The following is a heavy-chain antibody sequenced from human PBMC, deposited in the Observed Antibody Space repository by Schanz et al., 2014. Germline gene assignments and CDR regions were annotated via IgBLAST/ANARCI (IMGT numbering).Heavy chain of an antibody. CDR1: GFSISDAW. Sequence: VHLVESGGGVVQPGGSLRLSCAASGFSISDAWMHWVRQAPGKGLEWVGRFKSNVDGGTTDYAAPVKGRFTISRDDSKNTLSLQMNSLKTEDTAVYYCTDGSARWGQGTLVTVSS. D-gene: IGHD3-22*01. CDR2: FKSNVDGGTT. CDR3: TDGSAR. J-gene: IGHJ4*02. V-gene: IGHV3-15*01.